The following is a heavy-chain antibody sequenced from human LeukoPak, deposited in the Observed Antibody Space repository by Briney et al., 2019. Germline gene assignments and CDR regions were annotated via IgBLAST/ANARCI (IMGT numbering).Heavy chain of an antibody. V-gene: IGHV3-7*03. D-gene: IGHD4-23*01. CDR2: IKQDGSEK. CDR3: ARESSYGGILDC. J-gene: IGHJ4*02. Sequence: AGGSLRLSCAASGFTFSSYWMKWVRQAQGKGLEWVANIKQDGSEKYYVDSVKGRFTISKDNAKNSLYLQMNSLRAEDTAVYYCARESSYGGILDCWGQGTLVTVSS. CDR1: GFTFSSYW.